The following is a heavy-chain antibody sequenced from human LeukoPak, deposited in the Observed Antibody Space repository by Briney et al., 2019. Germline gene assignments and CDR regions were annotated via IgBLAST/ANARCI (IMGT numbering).Heavy chain of an antibody. Sequence: ASVKVSCKASGYTFTGYYMHWVQQAPGQGLEWMGRINPNSGGTNYAQKFQGRVTMTRDTSISTAYMELSRLRSDDTAVYYCARIMVRGAIHYWGQGTLVTVSS. V-gene: IGHV1-2*06. CDR1: GYTFTGYY. D-gene: IGHD3-10*01. CDR3: ARIMVRGAIHY. J-gene: IGHJ4*02. CDR2: INPNSGGT.